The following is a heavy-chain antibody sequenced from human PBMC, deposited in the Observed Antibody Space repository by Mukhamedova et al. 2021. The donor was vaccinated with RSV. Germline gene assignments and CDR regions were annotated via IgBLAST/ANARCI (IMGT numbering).Heavy chain of an antibody. D-gene: IGHD3-22*01. J-gene: IGHJ3*01. Sequence: GNTIYSQKFQGRVTLTRDTSANTVFLDLRSLGSQDTAVYYCARADYYDSTGYYTAPAPFDVWGQGTVVTVSS. CDR2: GNT. V-gene: IGHV1-3*01. CDR3: ARADYYDSTGYYTAPAPFDV.